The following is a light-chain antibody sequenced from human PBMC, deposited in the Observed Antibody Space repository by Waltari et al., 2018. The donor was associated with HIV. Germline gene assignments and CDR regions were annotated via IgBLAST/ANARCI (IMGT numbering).Light chain of an antibody. J-gene: IGKJ5*01. Sequence: EIVLTQSPAALSLSPGERATLSCRASQSVSSYLAWYQQKPGQAPRLLISGASSRATGIPARFSGSGSGIDFTLTISSLEPGDFGVYYCQQRSNWPITFGQGTRLEIK. CDR1: QSVSSY. CDR3: QQRSNWPIT. V-gene: IGKV3-11*01. CDR2: GAS.